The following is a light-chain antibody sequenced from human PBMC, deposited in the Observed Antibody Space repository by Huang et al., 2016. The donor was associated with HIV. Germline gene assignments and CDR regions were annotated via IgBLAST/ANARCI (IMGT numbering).Light chain of an antibody. Sequence: DIVMTQSPPFLSVSPGEPASISCTSSQSLLHSDESNYLAWYLQRPGQSPQLVIYLATNRAPGVPARFSGRGSGTDFTLKISRVESEDVGIYYYMQSLQPPWTFGQGTKVEMK. CDR2: LAT. V-gene: IGKV2-28*01. CDR3: MQSLQPPWT. CDR1: QSLLHSDESNY. J-gene: IGKJ1*01.